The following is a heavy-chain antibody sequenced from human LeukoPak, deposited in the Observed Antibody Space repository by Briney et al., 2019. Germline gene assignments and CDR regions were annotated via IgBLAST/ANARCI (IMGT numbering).Heavy chain of an antibody. Sequence: ASVKLSCKASGGTFSSYAISWVRQAPGQGLEWMGGIIPIFGTANYAQQFQGRVTITADESTSTAYMALSSLRSEDTAVYYCARAYCSSTSCYAGIAYYYYGMDVWGQGSTVTVSS. J-gene: IGHJ6*02. V-gene: IGHV1-69*13. CDR2: IIPIFGTA. CDR1: GGTFSSYA. D-gene: IGHD2-2*01. CDR3: ARAYCSSTSCYAGIAYYYYGMDV.